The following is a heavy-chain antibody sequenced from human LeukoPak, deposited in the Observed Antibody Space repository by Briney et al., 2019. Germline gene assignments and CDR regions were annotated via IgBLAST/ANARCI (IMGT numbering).Heavy chain of an antibody. J-gene: IGHJ4*02. D-gene: IGHD6-6*01. Sequence: GGSLRLSCAASGFSFSTYGMHWVRQAPGKGLEWVAFIRYDGSNKYYAGSVKGRFTISRDNSKNTLYLQMDSLRAEDTAVYYCAKVSGQLAPFDYWGQGTLVTVSS. CDR2: IRYDGSNK. CDR3: AKVSGQLAPFDY. CDR1: GFSFSTYG. V-gene: IGHV3-30*02.